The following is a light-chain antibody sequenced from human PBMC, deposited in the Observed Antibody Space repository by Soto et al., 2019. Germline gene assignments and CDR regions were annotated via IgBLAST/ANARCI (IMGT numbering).Light chain of an antibody. Sequence: QSALAQPASVSGSPGQSITISCTGTSSDVGLYDYVSWYQQHPGKAPQLMIYAVSNRPSGVSNRFSASKSGNTASLFISGLQAEDEDDYYCSSYTSDSSYVFGSGTKVTVL. CDR3: SSYTSDSSYV. J-gene: IGLJ1*01. CDR1: SSDVGLYDY. CDR2: AVS. V-gene: IGLV2-14*01.